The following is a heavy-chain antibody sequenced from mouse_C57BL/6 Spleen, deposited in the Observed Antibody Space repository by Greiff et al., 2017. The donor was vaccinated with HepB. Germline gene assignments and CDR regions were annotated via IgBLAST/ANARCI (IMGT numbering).Heavy chain of an antibody. CDR1: GFTFSDYG. J-gene: IGHJ4*01. CDR3: ARDGSSYVRAMDY. V-gene: IGHV5-17*01. Sequence: EVMLVESGGGLVKPGGSLKLSCAASGFTFSDYGMHWVRQAPEKGLEWVAYISSGSSTIYYADTVKGRFTISRDNAKNTLFLQMTSLRSEDTAMYYCARDGSSYVRAMDYWGQGTSVTVSS. CDR2: ISSGSSTI. D-gene: IGHD1-1*01.